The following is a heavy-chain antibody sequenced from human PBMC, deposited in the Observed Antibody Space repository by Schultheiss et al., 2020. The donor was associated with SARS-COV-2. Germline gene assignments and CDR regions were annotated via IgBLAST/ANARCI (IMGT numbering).Heavy chain of an antibody. CDR1: GGSTSSSSYY. CDR2: IYYSGGT. CDR3: ATLGYRNRDFDY. J-gene: IGHJ4*02. D-gene: IGHD5-12*01. Sequence: SQTLSLTCTVSGGSTSSSSYYWGWIRQPPGKGLEWIGMIYYSGGTYYNPSHKSRLTISVDTSKNQFSLKLTSVTAADTAVYYCATLGYRNRDFDYWGQGTLVTVSS. V-gene: IGHV4-39*01.